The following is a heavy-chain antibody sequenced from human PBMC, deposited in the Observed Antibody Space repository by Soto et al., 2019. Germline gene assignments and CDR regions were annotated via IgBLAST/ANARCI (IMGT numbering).Heavy chain of an antibody. J-gene: IGHJ6*02. V-gene: IGHV3-23*01. CDR2: ISGSGGST. CDR3: AKDGGWYDGGPWGMDV. D-gene: IGHD6-19*01. CDR1: GFTFSSYA. Sequence: GGSLRLSCAASGFTFSSYAMSWVRQAPGKGLEWVSAISGSGGSTYYADSVKGRFTISRDNSKNTLYLQMNSLRAEDTAVYYCAKDGGWYDGGPWGMDVWGQGTTVTVSS.